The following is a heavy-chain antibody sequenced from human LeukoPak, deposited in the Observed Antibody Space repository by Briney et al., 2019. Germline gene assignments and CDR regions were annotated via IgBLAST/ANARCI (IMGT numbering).Heavy chain of an antibody. V-gene: IGHV4-39*01. Sequence: SETLSLTCNVSGGSVFSSSDYWAWIRQPPGMGLEWIGSAFYSGTTYYSPSLKSRVTISVDTSKNQFFLKMNSVTAADTAVYYCARHGTCSRARCDRFIDYWGQGTLVTVSS. CDR1: GGSVFSSSDY. CDR3: ARHGTCSRARCDRFIDY. D-gene: IGHD2/OR15-2a*01. J-gene: IGHJ4*02. CDR2: AFYSGTT.